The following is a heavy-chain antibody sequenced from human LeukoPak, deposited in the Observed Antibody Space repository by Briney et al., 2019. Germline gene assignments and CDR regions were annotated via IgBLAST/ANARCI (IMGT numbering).Heavy chain of an antibody. CDR1: GGPIGSGDYY. J-gene: IGHJ4*02. V-gene: IGHV4-30-4*01. D-gene: IGHD6-19*01. Sequence: SETLSLTCTVSGGPIGSGDYYWSWIRQPPGKGLEWIGYIYYSGSTYYNPSLKSRATISVDTSKNQFSLKLSSVTAADTAVYYCARGVGPYSSGWYYFDYWGQGTLVTVSS. CDR2: IYYSGST. CDR3: ARGVGPYSSGWYYFDY.